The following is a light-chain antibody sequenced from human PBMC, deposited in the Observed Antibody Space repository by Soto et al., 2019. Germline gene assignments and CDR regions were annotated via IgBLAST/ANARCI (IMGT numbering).Light chain of an antibody. Sequence: EIGLTQSPGTLSLSPGERATLSCRASQSVNNNYLAWHQQKPGQAPRLLILGASSRATGIPDRFSGSGSGTDFTLTISRVEPEDFAVYYCQQYGSSLITFGQGTRLEIK. V-gene: IGKV3-20*01. CDR1: QSVNNNY. CDR3: QQYGSSLIT. CDR2: GAS. J-gene: IGKJ5*01.